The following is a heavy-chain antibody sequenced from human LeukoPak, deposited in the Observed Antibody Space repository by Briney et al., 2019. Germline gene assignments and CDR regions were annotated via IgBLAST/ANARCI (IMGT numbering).Heavy chain of an antibody. CDR1: VGSLSSHY. V-gene: IGHV4-59*11. CDR3: ASIPGY. CDR2: IYYSGST. Sequence: SETLSLTCIVCVGSLSSHYWSWIRQPPGKGREWIGYIYYSGSTNYNPSLKSRVTISVDTSKNQFSLKLSSVTAADTAVYYCASIPGYWGQGTLVTVS. D-gene: IGHD2-2*02. J-gene: IGHJ4*02.